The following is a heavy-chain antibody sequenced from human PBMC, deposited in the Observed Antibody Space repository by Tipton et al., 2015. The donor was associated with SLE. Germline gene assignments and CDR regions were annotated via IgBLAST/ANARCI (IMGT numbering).Heavy chain of an antibody. CDR2: IYYSGST. D-gene: IGHD3-9*01. J-gene: IGHJ4*02. Sequence: TLSLTCTVSGGSISSSSYYWGWIRQPPGKGLEWIGSIYYSGSTYYNPSLERRVTISVDTSKNQFSLNLDSVTAADTAVYYCARAGNYDVLTGYFPVAFDYWGQGTLVAVSS. CDR1: GGSISSSSYY. V-gene: IGHV4-39*07. CDR3: ARAGNYDVLTGYFPVAFDY.